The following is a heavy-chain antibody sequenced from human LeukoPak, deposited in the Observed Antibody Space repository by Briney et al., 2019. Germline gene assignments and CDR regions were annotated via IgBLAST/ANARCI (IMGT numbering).Heavy chain of an antibody. CDR3: ARSRVVVVAATPNYYYYYGMDV. Sequence: ASVKVSCKASGGTFSSYAISWVRQAPGQGLEWMGRIIPILGIANYAQKFQGRVTITADKSTSTAYMELSSLRSEDTAVYYCARSRVVVVAATPNYYYYYGMDVWGQGTTVTVSS. J-gene: IGHJ6*02. CDR1: GGTFSSYA. D-gene: IGHD2-15*01. V-gene: IGHV1-69*04. CDR2: IIPILGIA.